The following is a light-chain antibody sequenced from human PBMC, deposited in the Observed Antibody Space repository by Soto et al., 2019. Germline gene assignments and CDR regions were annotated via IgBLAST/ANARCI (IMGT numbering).Light chain of an antibody. V-gene: IGKV3D-15*01. Sequence: EIVMTQSPATLSVSPGERATLSCRASHSVDSNLAWYQQTPGQAPRLLIFGASTRATGIPARFSGSGSGTGFTLTISSLQSEDFGVYFCQQYDNWPLTFGGGTKVDIK. CDR1: HSVDSN. J-gene: IGKJ4*01. CDR3: QQYDNWPLT. CDR2: GAS.